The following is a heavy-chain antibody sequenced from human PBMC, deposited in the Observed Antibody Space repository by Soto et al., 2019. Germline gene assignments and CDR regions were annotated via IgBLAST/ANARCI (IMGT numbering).Heavy chain of an antibody. CDR1: GGSISSGGYY. CDR3: ARGAFGVVVPAAIGY. D-gene: IGHD2-2*01. J-gene: IGHJ4*02. CDR2: IYYSGST. V-gene: IGHV4-31*03. Sequence: PSETLSLTCTVSGGSISSGGYYWSWIRQHPGKGLEWIGYIYYSGSTYYNPSLKSRVTISVDTSKNQFSLKLSSVTAADTAVYYCARGAFGVVVPAAIGYWGQGTLVTVSS.